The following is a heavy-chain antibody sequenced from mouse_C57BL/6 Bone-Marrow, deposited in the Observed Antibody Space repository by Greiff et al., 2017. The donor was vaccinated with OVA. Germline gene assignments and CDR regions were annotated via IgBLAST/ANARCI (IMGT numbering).Heavy chain of an antibody. Sequence: EVKLMESGGGLVQPGGSLSLSCAASGFTFTDYYMSWVRQPPGKALEWLGFIRNKANGYTTEYSASVKGRFTISRDNSQSILYLQMNALRAEDSATYYCARYGWDDAMDYWGQGTSVTVSS. CDR3: ARYGWDDAMDY. CDR1: GFTFTDYY. D-gene: IGHD4-1*01. V-gene: IGHV7-3*01. J-gene: IGHJ4*01. CDR2: IRNKANGYTT.